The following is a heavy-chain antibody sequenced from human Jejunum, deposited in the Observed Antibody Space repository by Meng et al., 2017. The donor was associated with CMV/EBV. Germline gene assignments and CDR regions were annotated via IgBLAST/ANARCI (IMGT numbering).Heavy chain of an antibody. V-gene: IGHV3-21*01. CDR1: GLDFNTYT. Sequence: SCAASGLDFNTYTMNWVRQAPGKGLEWVSSITSGSRYIFYTDSVKGRFTLSRDNAKKSLYLQMNSLRAEDTAVYYCASTAGCDYWGQGTLVTVSS. D-gene: IGHD6-19*01. CDR2: ITSGSRYI. CDR3: ASTAGCDY. J-gene: IGHJ4*02.